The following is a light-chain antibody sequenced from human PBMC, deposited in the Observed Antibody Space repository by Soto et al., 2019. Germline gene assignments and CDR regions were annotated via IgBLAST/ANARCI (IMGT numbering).Light chain of an antibody. V-gene: IGKV1-5*01. Sequence: DIQVTQSPSALSASVGDRVTITCRATQDISNWLAWYQQKPGKAPKLLIYDASIPESGVPSRFSGSRSGTDFTLTIDSLQPDDFAMYYCQQYSDNLPNTFGQGTKLESK. CDR2: DAS. J-gene: IGKJ2*01. CDR1: QDISNW. CDR3: QQYSDNLPNT.